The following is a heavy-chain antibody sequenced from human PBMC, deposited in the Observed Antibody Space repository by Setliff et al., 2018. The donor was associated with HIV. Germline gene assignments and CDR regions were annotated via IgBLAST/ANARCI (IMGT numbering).Heavy chain of an antibody. Sequence: PSETLSLTCSVSGASIRNSLWSWIRQPPGKGLEWIGNTFTSGSTNYNPSLNSRATISADMSTNQFSLKLTSVTAADTAVYYCATFCSTSSCRYAPLFDSWGLGTLVTVS. J-gene: IGHJ4*02. CDR2: TFTSGST. CDR3: ATFCSTSSCRYAPLFDS. D-gene: IGHD3-3*01. V-gene: IGHV4-4*08. CDR1: GASIRNSL.